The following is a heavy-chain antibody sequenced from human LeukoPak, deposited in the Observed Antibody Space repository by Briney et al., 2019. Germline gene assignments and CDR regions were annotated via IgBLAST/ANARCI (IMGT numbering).Heavy chain of an antibody. CDR1: GGSFSGYY. CDR2: INHSGST. V-gene: IGHV4-34*01. D-gene: IGHD3-3*01. CDR3: ARVNDFWSGYGNWFDP. Sequence: SETLSLTCAVYGGSFSGYYWSWIRQPPGKGLEWIGEINHSGSTNYNPSLKSRVTISVDTSKNQFSLKLNSVTAADTAVYYCARVNDFWSGYGNWFDPWGQGTLVTVSS. J-gene: IGHJ5*02.